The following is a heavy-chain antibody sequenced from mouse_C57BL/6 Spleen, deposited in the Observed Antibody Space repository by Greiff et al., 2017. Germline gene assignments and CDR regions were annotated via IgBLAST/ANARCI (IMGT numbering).Heavy chain of an antibody. Sequence: QVQLQQPGAELVKPGASVKLSCKASGYTFTSYWMHWVKQRPGQGLEWIGMIHPNSGSTNYNEKFKSKATLTVDKSSSTAYMQLSSLTSEDSAVYFCARPDYYSSIYYFDYWGQGTTLTVSS. D-gene: IGHD1-1*01. J-gene: IGHJ2*01. V-gene: IGHV1-64*01. CDR2: IHPNSGST. CDR3: ARPDYYSSIYYFDY. CDR1: GYTFTSYW.